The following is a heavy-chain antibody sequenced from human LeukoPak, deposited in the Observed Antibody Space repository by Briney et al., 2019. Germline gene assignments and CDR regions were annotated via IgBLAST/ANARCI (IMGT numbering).Heavy chain of an antibody. CDR2: INSDGNNT. CDR3: TRGYFTFGGVIVSD. D-gene: IGHD3-16*02. Sequence: GGSLRLSCAASGFTFSSYWMHWVRQAPGRGLVWVSRINSDGNNTTYVDSVKGRFTISRDNAKNTLYLQMNSLRAEDTAVYYCTRGYFTFGGVIVSDWAQGTLVTVFS. CDR1: GFTFSSYW. J-gene: IGHJ4*02. V-gene: IGHV3-74*03.